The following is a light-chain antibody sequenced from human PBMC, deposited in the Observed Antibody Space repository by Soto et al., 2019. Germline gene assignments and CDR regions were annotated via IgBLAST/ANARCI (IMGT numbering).Light chain of an antibody. Sequence: QSVLTQPASVSGSPGQSITISCTGTSSDVGGYNYVSWYQQHPGKAPKLMIYDVSNRPSGVSNRFSGSKSGNTASLTISGLQAEDEADYYCSSYTSSSTLGYVLFGGGTKLTVL. J-gene: IGLJ2*01. CDR1: SSDVGGYNY. V-gene: IGLV2-14*01. CDR2: DVS. CDR3: SSYTSSSTLGYVL.